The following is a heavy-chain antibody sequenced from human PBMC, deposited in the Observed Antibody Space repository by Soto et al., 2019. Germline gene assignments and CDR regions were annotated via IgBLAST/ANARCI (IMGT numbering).Heavy chain of an antibody. CDR1: VGTFGSYA. J-gene: IGHJ4*02. CDR3: AREGSGYYFDY. D-gene: IGHD3-22*01. V-gene: IGHV1-69*13. CDR2: IIPIFGTA. Sequence: SMKVSGKASVGTFGSYASSCVRQALGQGLEWMGGIIPIFGTANYAQKFQGRVTITADESTSTAYMELSSLRSEDTAVYYCAREGSGYYFDYWGQGTLVTVSS.